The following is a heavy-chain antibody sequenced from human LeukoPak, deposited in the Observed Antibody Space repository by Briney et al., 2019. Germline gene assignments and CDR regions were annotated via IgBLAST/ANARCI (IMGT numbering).Heavy chain of an antibody. V-gene: IGHV3-48*02. CDR2: ISRSSSTI. J-gene: IGHJ4*02. D-gene: IGHD2-2*01. CDR1: GFTFSSYS. CDR3: ARDLTSSYFRSDY. Sequence: GGSLRLSCAGSGFTFSSYSMNWVRQAPGKGLEWVSYISRSSSTIYYADSVKGRFTISRDNAENSLYLHMNSLRDDDTAVYYCARDLTSSYFRSDYWGQGTLVTVSS.